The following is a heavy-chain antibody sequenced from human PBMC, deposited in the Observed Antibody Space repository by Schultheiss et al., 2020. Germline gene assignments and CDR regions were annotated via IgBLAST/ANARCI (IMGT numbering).Heavy chain of an antibody. CDR3: ATEGSASLGD. Sequence: GGSLRLSCAASGFNFANAWMTWVRQAAGKGLEWLGRVKSEADGGTIEYAALVQGRISISRDDSKNTLYLQMNSLKTEDTAVYFCATEGSASLGDWGQGTLVTVSS. V-gene: IGHV3-15*01. CDR2: VKSEADGGTI. D-gene: IGHD1-26*01. J-gene: IGHJ4*02. CDR1: GFNFANAW.